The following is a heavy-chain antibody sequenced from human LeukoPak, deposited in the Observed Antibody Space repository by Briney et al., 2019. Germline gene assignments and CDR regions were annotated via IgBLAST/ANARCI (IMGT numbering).Heavy chain of an antibody. CDR2: IIPIFGTA. J-gene: IGHJ6*03. CDR1: GCTFSSYA. Sequence: SVKVSCKASGCTFSSYAIRWVRQAPGQGLEWMGGIIPIFGTANYAQKFQGRVTITADESTSTAYMELSSLRSEDTAVYYCASYMAARLAYMDVWGKGTTVTVSS. CDR3: ASYMAARLAYMDV. V-gene: IGHV1-69*13. D-gene: IGHD6-6*01.